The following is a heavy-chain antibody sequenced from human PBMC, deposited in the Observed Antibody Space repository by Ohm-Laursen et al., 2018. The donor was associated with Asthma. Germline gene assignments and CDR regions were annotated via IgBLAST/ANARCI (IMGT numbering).Heavy chain of an antibody. D-gene: IGHD4-17*01. CDR3: ARDPPVTTVTTGEYFDY. CDR1: GFTFSDYY. J-gene: IGHJ4*02. CDR2: ISTGGSTM. Sequence: GSLRLSCSASGFTFSDYYMSWVRQAPGKGLEWISYISTGGSTMYYADSVKGRFTISRDNAKSSLYLQMNSLTAEDTAVYYCARDPPVTTVTTGEYFDYWSQGTLVTVSS. V-gene: IGHV3-11*01.